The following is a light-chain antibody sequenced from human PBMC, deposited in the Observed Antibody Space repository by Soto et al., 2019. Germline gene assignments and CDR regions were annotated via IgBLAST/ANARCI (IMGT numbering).Light chain of an antibody. Sequence: PALTAPRSVYCSRGRWTTISCNETSSDVGNYNYVSWYQQLPGKAPKLMIYDVTNRPSGVSNRFSGSKSGNTASLTISGLQAEDEADYYCSSYTSSITLFFGTGTKVTVL. CDR2: DVT. CDR1: SSDVGNYNY. CDR3: SSYTSSITLF. V-gene: IGLV2-14*01. J-gene: IGLJ1*01.